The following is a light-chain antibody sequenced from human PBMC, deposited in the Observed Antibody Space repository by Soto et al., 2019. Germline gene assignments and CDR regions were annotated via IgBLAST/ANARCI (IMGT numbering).Light chain of an antibody. CDR3: QSYDSSLSGSYV. Sequence: QSVLTQPPAVSWAPGQRLTISCTGSSSNNGAGFEVHWYQQLPGTAPKLLIFGNSYRPSGVPDRFSGSKSGTSASLAITGLQAEDEAEYYCQSYDSSLSGSYVFGTGTKATVL. CDR1: SSNNGAGFE. V-gene: IGLV1-40*01. CDR2: GNS. J-gene: IGLJ1*01.